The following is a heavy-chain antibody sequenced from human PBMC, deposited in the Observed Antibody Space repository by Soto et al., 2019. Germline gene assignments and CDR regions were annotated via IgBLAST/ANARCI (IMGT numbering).Heavy chain of an antibody. Sequence: QVQLVQSGAEVKKPGASVKVSCKASGYTFTSYAMHWVRQAPGQRLEWMGWINAGNGNTKYSQKFQGRVTITRDTSASTAYMELSSLRSEDTAVYYCAKDGGGSCYIGCWFDPWGQGTLVTVSS. D-gene: IGHD2-15*01. CDR1: GYTFTSYA. CDR2: INAGNGNT. V-gene: IGHV1-3*01. J-gene: IGHJ5*02. CDR3: AKDGGGSCYIGCWFDP.